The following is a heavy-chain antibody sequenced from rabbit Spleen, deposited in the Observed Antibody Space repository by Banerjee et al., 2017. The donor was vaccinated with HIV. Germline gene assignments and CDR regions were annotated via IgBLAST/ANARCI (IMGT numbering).Heavy chain of an antibody. D-gene: IGHD1-1*01. J-gene: IGHJ4*01. Sequence: QEQLVESGGGLVKPEGSLTLTCKASAFSFSDRDVMCWVRQAPGKGLEWIACINAATAKPVYATWAKGRFTISRTSSTTVTLQMTSLTAADTATYFCARDLVAVIGWNFNLWGPGTLVTVS. V-gene: IGHV1S45*01. CDR3: ARDLVAVIGWNFNL. CDR1: AFSFSDRDV. CDR2: INAATAKP.